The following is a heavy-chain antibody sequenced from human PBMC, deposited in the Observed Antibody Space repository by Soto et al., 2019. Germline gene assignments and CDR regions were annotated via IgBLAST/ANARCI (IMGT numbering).Heavy chain of an antibody. CDR2: IYYSWST. V-gene: IGHV4-59*08. CDR1: GGSISSYY. CDR3: ARRNNWHYDSGYFDA. J-gene: IGHJ4*02. D-gene: IGHD1-7*01. Sequence: PSETLSLSCTVSGGSISSYYWSWIRQPPGKGLKWIGYIYYSWSTNYNPSLKSRVTISVDTSKNQFSLKVSSVNAADSVVYFCARRNNWHYDSGYFDALGQGTLVTV.